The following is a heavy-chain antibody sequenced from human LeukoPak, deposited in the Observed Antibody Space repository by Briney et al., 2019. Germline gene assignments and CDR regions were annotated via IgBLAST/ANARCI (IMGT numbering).Heavy chain of an antibody. V-gene: IGHV3-21*01. CDR2: ISSTSYYI. CDR1: GFTFSSYT. D-gene: IGHD2-8*01. CDR3: ARGGLGYCANGVCYNDPFDI. Sequence: GGSLRLSCVVSGFTFSSYTMNWVRQAPGKGLEWVSSISSTSYYIHDADSLKGRVTISRDNAKNSLYLQMNSLRAEDTAVYYCARGGLGYCANGVCYNDPFDIWGQGTVVTVSS. J-gene: IGHJ3*02.